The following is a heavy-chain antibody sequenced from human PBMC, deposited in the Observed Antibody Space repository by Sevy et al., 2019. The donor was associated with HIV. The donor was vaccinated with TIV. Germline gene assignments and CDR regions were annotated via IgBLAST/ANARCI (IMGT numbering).Heavy chain of an antibody. V-gene: IGHV3-30-3*01. CDR3: ARDQGAFEYGPGGY. J-gene: IGHJ4*02. Sequence: GGCLRLSCAGSGFTFRSYAIHWVRQAPGRGLEWVAVISYDGNKKYYADSVKGRFTISRDDSKNTLLLQMSSLKTEDTALYYCARDQGAFEYGPGGYWGQGTLVTVSS. CDR2: ISYDGNKK. CDR1: GFTFRSYA. D-gene: IGHD6-6*01.